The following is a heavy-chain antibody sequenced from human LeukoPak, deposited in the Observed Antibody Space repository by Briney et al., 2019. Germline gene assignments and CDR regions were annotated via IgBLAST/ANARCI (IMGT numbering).Heavy chain of an antibody. D-gene: IGHD5-24*01. CDR1: GYTFTGYY. J-gene: IGHJ6*03. CDR3: ARAAPRERWLHTNYYYYYMDV. Sequence: ASVKVSCKASGYTFTGYYMHWVRQAPGQGLEWMGWINPNSGGTNYAQKFQGRVTMTRDTSISTAYMELSRLRSDDTAVYYCARAAPRERWLHTNYYYYYMDVWGKGTTVTVSS. V-gene: IGHV1-2*02. CDR2: INPNSGGT.